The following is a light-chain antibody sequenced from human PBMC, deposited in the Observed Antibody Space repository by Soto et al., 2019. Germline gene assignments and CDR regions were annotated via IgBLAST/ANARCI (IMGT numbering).Light chain of an antibody. V-gene: IGKV1-39*01. CDR1: QSISTF. CDR3: QQSYNTLT. CDR2: SAS. J-gene: IGKJ4*01. Sequence: DIQMTQSPSSLSASVGDRVTITCRASQSISTFLNWYQHRPGKAPKLLIYSASTLQSGVPPRFSGSGSGKDFTLTISSLQPEDFATYYCQQSYNTLTFGGGTKVEIK.